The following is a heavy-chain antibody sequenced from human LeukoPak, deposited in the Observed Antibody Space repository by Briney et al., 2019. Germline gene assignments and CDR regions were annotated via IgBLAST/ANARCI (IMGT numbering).Heavy chain of an antibody. J-gene: IGHJ3*02. CDR3: ARGQFSMFRAFDI. CDR2: INHSGST. D-gene: IGHD3-10*02. V-gene: IGHV4-34*01. Sequence: SETLSLTRAVYGGSFSGYYWSWIRQPPGKGLEWIGEINHSGSTNYNPSLKSRVTISVDTSKNQFSLKLSSVTAADTAVYYCARGQFSMFRAFDIWGQGTMVTVSS. CDR1: GGSFSGYY.